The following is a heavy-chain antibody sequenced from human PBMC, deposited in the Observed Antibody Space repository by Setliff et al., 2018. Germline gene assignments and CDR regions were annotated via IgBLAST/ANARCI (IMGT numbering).Heavy chain of an antibody. D-gene: IGHD6-13*01. CDR2: INTRTGNP. V-gene: IGHV7-4-1*02. Sequence: ASVKVSCKASGYTLTTYFMNWVRQAPGQGLEWMGYINTRTGNPMYAQGFTGRFVFSWDPSVSTAYLQISSLKAEDTALYYCATGSLVAAGTGHWGQGTLVTVSS. J-gene: IGHJ4*02. CDR1: GYTLTTYF. CDR3: ATGSLVAAGTGH.